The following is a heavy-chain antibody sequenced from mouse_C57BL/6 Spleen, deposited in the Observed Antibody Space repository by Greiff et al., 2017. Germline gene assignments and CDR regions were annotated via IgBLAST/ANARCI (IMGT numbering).Heavy chain of an antibody. V-gene: IGHV1-78*01. CDR3: ARGGTTVGKEYYFDY. J-gene: IGHJ2*01. D-gene: IGHD1-1*01. Sequence: QVQLQQSDAELVKPGASVKISCKVSGYTFTDHTIHWMKQRPEQGLEWIGYIYPRDGSTKSNEQFKGKATLTADKSSSTAYMQLNSLTSDDSAVYFCARGGTTVGKEYYFDYWGQGTTLTVSS. CDR2: IYPRDGST. CDR1: GYTFTDHT.